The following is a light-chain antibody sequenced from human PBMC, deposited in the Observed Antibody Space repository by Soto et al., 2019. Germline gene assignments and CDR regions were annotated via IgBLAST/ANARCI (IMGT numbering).Light chain of an antibody. CDR3: AAWDDSLSGVV. Sequence: QSVLTQPPSASGTPGQRVTISCSGSISNIGSNFIYWYQQLPGTAPKLLIYRNNERPSGVPDRFSGSKSGTSASLAISGLRSEDEAEYHCAAWDDSLSGVVFGGGTKLTVL. CDR2: RNN. V-gene: IGLV1-47*01. J-gene: IGLJ2*01. CDR1: ISNIGSNF.